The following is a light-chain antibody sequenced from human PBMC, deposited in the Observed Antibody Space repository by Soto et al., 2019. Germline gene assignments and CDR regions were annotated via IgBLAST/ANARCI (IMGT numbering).Light chain of an antibody. Sequence: EIVLTQSPATLSLSPGERATLSCRASQSVSSYLAWYQQKPGQAPRLLIYDASNRATGIPARFSGSGSGTDFTLTISSLEPEDFAVYSCHQYGRSPRTFGQGTRLEIK. J-gene: IGKJ5*01. V-gene: IGKV3-11*01. CDR3: HQYGRSPRT. CDR2: DAS. CDR1: QSVSSY.